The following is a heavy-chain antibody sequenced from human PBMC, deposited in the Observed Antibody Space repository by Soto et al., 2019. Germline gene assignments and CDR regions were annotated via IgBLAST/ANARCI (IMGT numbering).Heavy chain of an antibody. CDR3: ARDHGTGTTDYYYYGMDV. CDR2: IIPIFGTA. V-gene: IGHV1-69*01. Sequence: QVQLVQSGAEVKKPGSSVKVSCEASGGTLSSYAISWVRQAPGQGLEWMGGIIPIFGTANYAQKFQGRVTITADESTSTAYMELSSLRSEDTAVYYCARDHGTGTTDYYYYGMDVWGQGTTVTVSS. CDR1: GGTLSSYA. J-gene: IGHJ6*02. D-gene: IGHD1-7*01.